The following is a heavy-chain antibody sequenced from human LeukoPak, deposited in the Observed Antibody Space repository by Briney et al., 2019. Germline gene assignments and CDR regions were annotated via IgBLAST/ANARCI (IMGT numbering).Heavy chain of an antibody. D-gene: IGHD5-12*01. CDR2: IYYSGST. J-gene: IGHJ4*02. CDR1: GGSISSYY. CDR3: ARGGWLRFFDY. V-gene: IGHV4-59*12. Sequence: SETLSPTCTVSGGSISSYYWSWIRQPPGKGLEWIGYIYYSGSTNYNPSLKSRVTISVDTSKNQFSLKLSSVTAADTAVYYCARGGWLRFFDYWGQGTLVTVSS.